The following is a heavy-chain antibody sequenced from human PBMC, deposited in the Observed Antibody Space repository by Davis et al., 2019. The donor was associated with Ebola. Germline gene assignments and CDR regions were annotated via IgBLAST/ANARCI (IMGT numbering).Heavy chain of an antibody. CDR1: GFTFSDYY. V-gene: IGHV3-11*04. CDR2: ISSSGSTI. J-gene: IGHJ4*02. Sequence: GESLKISCAASGFTFSDYYMSWIRQAPGKGLEWVSYISSSGSTIYYADPVKGRFTISRDSAKDSLYLHMDSLRDDDTAVYYCARVYNWGFDFWGQGTLVAVSS. CDR3: ARVYNWGFDF. D-gene: IGHD1-20*01.